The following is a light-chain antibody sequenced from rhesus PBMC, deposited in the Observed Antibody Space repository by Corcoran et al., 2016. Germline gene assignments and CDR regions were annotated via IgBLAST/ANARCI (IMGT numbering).Light chain of an antibody. CDR1: QSLSNY. V-gene: IGKV1S9*01. CDR3: QQGYSYPLT. J-gene: IGKJ4*01. CDR2: RAS. Sequence: DIQMTQSPSSLSASVGDRVTITCQASQSLSNYLNWYQQTPGKIPKLLIYRASSLKRGIPSRFSGSGSGTDFTLTISSMQPEDCATYYCQQGYSYPLTFGGGTKVELK.